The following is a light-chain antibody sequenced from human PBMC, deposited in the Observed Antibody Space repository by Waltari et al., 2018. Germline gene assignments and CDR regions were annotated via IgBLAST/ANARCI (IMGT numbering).Light chain of an antibody. J-gene: IGLJ3*02. V-gene: IGLV2-8*01. CDR3: SSYGGSNNLV. CDR2: EVS. Sequence: QSALTQPPSASGSPGQSVTISCTGTSSDVGGYNYVSWYHQHPGKAPKVMIYEVSKRPAGGPVRLSGSKSGNTASLTVSGVKAEDEADYYCSSYGGSNNLVFGGGTKLTVL. CDR1: SSDVGGYNY.